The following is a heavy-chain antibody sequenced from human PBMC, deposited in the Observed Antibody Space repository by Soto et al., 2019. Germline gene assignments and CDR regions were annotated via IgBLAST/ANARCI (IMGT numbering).Heavy chain of an antibody. V-gene: IGHV4-61*05. J-gene: IGHJ4*02. Sequence: SETLSLTCTVSGGSISSTIYYWGWIRQPPGNGLEWIGYIYYSGSTNYNPSLKSRVTISVDTSKNQFSLKLSSVTAADTAVYYCARGIVDYWGQGTLVTVSS. CDR2: IYYSGST. D-gene: IGHD2-15*01. CDR1: GGSISSTIYY. CDR3: ARGIVDY.